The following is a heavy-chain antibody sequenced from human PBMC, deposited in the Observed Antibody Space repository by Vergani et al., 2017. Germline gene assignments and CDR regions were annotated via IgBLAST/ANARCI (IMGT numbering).Heavy chain of an antibody. CDR3: ARDGHTMGYCSSTSCPVDY. D-gene: IGHD2-2*01. CDR1: GFTFSSYA. CDR2: ISYDGSNK. J-gene: IGHJ4*02. V-gene: IGHV3-30-3*01. Sequence: QVQLVESGGGVVQPGRSLRLSCAASGFTFSSYAMHWVRQAPGKGLEWVAGISYDGSNKYYADSVKGRFTISRDNSKNTLYLQMNSLRAEDTAVYYCARDGHTMGYCSSTSCPVDYWGQGTLVTVSS.